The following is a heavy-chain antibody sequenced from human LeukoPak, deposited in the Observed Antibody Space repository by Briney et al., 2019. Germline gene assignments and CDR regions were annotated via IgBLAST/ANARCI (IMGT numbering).Heavy chain of an antibody. CDR2: TYYKSKWYN. J-gene: IGHJ2*01. Sequence: SQTLSLTCAISGDSVSSSSATWNWIRQSPSRGLEWLGSTYYKSKWYNDYAVSVKSRITTSPDTSRNQFSLQLNSATPEDTAVYYCARDPSGGFRWYFDLWGRGTLVTVSS. D-gene: IGHD2-15*01. CDR3: ARDPSGGFRWYFDL. V-gene: IGHV6-1*01. CDR1: GDSVSSSSAT.